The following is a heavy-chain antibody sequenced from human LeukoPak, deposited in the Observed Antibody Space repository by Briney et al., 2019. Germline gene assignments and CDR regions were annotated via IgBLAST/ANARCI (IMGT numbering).Heavy chain of an antibody. J-gene: IGHJ4*02. CDR2: ISGSGGST. D-gene: IGHD3-10*01. CDR3: AKRGDQNYYDSGSYLYYFDY. V-gene: IGHV3-23*01. CDR1: GFTFSSYG. Sequence: PGGSLRLSCAASGFTFSSYGMSWVRQAPGKGLEWVSAISGSGGSTYYADSVKGRFTISRDNSKNTLYLQMNSLRAEDTAVYYCAKRGDQNYYDSGSYLYYFDYWGQGTLVTVSS.